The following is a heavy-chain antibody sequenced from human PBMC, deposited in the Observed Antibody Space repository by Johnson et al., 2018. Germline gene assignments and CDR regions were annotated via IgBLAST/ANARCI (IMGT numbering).Heavy chain of an antibody. CDR1: GFTFTSYW. J-gene: IGHJ6*02. CDR2: INSDGSST. V-gene: IGHV3-74*01. D-gene: IGHD1/OR15-1a*01. CDR3: ASYPSYRENNGGMDV. Sequence: VQLQESGGGLVQPGGSLRLSCAASGFTFTSYWMHWVRQAPGKGLVWVSRINSDGSSTSYADSVKGRFTISRDNAKNTLSLQMNSLRVEDTAVYYCASYPSYRENNGGMDVWGQGATVTVSS.